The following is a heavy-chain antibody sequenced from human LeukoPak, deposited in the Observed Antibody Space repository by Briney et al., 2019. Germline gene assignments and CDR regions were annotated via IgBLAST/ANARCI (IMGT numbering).Heavy chain of an antibody. CDR1: GFTFSSYG. V-gene: IGHV3-30*02. Sequence: GGSLRLSCAASGFTFSSYGMHWVRQAPGKGLEWVAFIRYDGSNKYYADSVKGRFTISRDNSKNTLYLQMNSLRAEDTAVYYCAKDWGAYSSSWYGVGVAFDIWGQGTMVTVSS. CDR2: IRYDGSNK. D-gene: IGHD6-13*01. J-gene: IGHJ3*02. CDR3: AKDWGAYSSSWYGVGVAFDI.